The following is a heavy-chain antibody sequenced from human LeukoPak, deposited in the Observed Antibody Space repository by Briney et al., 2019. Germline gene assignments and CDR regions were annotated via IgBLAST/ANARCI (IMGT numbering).Heavy chain of an antibody. CDR3: ARQRYYGSGSQVVLDY. V-gene: IGHV5-51*01. J-gene: IGHJ4*02. CDR1: GCNFARNW. Sequence: GESLKISCKGSGCNFARNWIVWVRQMPGKGLEWVGFIYPSDSDIRQSPSFQGQVTISADKSITTAYLQWSSLKASDSAMYYCARQRYYGSGSQVVLDYWGQGTLVTVSS. CDR2: IYPSDSDI. D-gene: IGHD3-10*01.